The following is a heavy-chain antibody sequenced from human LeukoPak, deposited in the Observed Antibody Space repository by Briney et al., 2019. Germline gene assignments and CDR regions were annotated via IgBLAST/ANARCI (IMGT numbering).Heavy chain of an antibody. D-gene: IGHD2/OR15-2a*01. CDR3: AKDLYAMLTTQNPPDY. CDR2: LSGSGGAT. J-gene: IGHJ4*02. Sequence: GGSLRLSCEASEFTFSRFAMSWIRQPPGTGLEWVSTLSGSGGATYYADSVKGRFTISRDNSKNTLYLQMNSLRAEDTAVYYCAKDLYAMLTTQNPPDYWGQGTLVTVSS. V-gene: IGHV3-23*01. CDR1: EFTFSRFA.